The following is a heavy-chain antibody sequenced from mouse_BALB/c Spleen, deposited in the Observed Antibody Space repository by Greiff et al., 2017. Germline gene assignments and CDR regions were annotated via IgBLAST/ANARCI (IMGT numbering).Heavy chain of an antibody. CDR3: ARYRSNRAGAMDY. J-gene: IGHJ4*01. D-gene: IGHD4-1*01. CDR2: IHYSGST. CDR1: GYSITSGYS. Sequence: VQLQQSGPDLVKPSQSLSLTCTVTGYSITSGYSWHWIRQFPGNKLEWMGYIHYSGSTNYNPSLKSRITITRDTSKNQFFLQLNSVTTEDTATYYCARYRSNRAGAMDYWGQGTSVTVSS. V-gene: IGHV3-1*02.